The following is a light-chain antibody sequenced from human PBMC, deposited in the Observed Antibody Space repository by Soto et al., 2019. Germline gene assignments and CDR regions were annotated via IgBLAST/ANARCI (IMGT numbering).Light chain of an antibody. V-gene: IGKV3-15*01. CDR2: GAS. CDR1: QSVSTN. CDR3: QQYNNWPPIT. Sequence: EIVMTQSPATLSVSPGERATLSCRASQSVSTNLAWYQQKPGQAPMLLIYGASTRATAIPARFSGSGSGTACTPTISSLQSEDFAVYYCQQYNNWPPITFGQGTRLEIK. J-gene: IGKJ5*01.